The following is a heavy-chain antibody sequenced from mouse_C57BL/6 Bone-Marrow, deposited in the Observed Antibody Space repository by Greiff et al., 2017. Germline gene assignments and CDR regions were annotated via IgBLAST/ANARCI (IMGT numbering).Heavy chain of an antibody. Sequence: QVQLQQPGAELVKPGASVKLSCKASGYTFTSYWMQWVKQRPGQGLEWIGEIDPSDSYTNYNQKFKGKATLTVDTSSSTAYMQLSSLTSEDSAVYYCASDGYYVAMDYGGQGTSVTVSS. V-gene: IGHV1-50*01. CDR1: GYTFTSYW. CDR2: IDPSDSYT. J-gene: IGHJ4*01. CDR3: ASDGYYVAMDY. D-gene: IGHD2-3*01.